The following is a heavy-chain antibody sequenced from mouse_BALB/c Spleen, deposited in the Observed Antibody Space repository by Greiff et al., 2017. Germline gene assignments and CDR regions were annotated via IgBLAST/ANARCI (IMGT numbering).Heavy chain of an antibody. Sequence: ESGPGLVKPSQSLSLTCSVTGYSITSGYYWNWIRQFPGNKLEWMGYISYDGSNNYNPSLKNRISITRDTSKNQFFLKLNSVTTEDTATYYCAREVTTAYYFDYWGQGTTLTVSS. CDR2: ISYDGSN. CDR1: GYSITSGYY. CDR3: AREVTTAYYFDY. J-gene: IGHJ2*01. V-gene: IGHV3-6*02. D-gene: IGHD1-2*01.